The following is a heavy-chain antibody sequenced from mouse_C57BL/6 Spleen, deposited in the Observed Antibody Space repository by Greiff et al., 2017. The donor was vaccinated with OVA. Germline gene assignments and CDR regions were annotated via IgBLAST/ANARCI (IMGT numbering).Heavy chain of an antibody. Sequence: QVQLQQPGAELVKPGASVKLSCKASGYTFTSYWMQWVKQRPGQGLEWIGEIDPSDSYTNYNQKFKGKATLTVDTSSSTAYMQLSSLTSADSAVYYCAKYWNGRDYWGQGTTLTVSS. D-gene: IGHD3-1*01. CDR1: GYTFTSYW. CDR3: AKYWNGRDY. CDR2: IDPSDSYT. V-gene: IGHV1-50*01. J-gene: IGHJ2*01.